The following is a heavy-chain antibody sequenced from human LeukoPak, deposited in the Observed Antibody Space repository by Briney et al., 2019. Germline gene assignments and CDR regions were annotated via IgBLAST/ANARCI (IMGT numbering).Heavy chain of an antibody. CDR1: GYTFTGYY. D-gene: IGHD6-19*01. Sequence: GASVKVSCKASGYTFTGYYMHWVRQAPGQGLEWMGWINPNSGGTNYAQKFQGRVTMTRDTSISTAYMELSRLRSDTAVYYCARGVPSSGWDNDYWGQGTLVTVSS. CDR2: INPNSGGT. V-gene: IGHV1-2*02. J-gene: IGHJ4*02. CDR3: ARGVPSSGWDNDY.